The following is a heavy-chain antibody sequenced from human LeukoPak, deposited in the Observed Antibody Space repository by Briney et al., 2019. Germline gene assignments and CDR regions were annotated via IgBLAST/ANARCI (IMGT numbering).Heavy chain of an antibody. D-gene: IGHD6-6*01. CDR2: ISGSGGST. Sequence: PGGSLRLSCAASGFTFSSYAMSWVRQAPGKGLEWVSAISGSGGSTYYADSVKGRFTISRDNSKNTLYLQTNSLRAEDTAVYYCAKVMDSSSSAGDYWGQGTLVTVSS. CDR3: AKVMDSSSSAGDY. V-gene: IGHV3-23*01. CDR1: GFTFSSYA. J-gene: IGHJ4*02.